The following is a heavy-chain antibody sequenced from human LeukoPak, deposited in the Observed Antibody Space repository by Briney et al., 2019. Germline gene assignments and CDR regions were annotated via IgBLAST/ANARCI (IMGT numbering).Heavy chain of an antibody. D-gene: IGHD6-19*01. CDR2: ISWNSGSI. CDR1: GFTFDDYA. Sequence: GRSLRLSCAASGFTFDDYAMHWVRQAPGKGLEWVSGISWNSGSIGYADSVKGRFTISRDNSKNTLYLQMNSLRAEDTAVYYCARLDSSGWYWDFDYWGQGTLVTVSS. V-gene: IGHV3-9*01. J-gene: IGHJ4*02. CDR3: ARLDSSGWYWDFDY.